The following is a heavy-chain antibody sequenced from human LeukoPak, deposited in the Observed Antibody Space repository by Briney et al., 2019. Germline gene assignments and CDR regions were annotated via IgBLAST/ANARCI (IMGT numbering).Heavy chain of an antibody. CDR2: IYYSGST. J-gene: IGHJ5*02. V-gene: IGHV4-39*01. D-gene: IGHD1-26*01. Sequence: SGPGLVNPSEPLSLTCTVSGGSISSSGYYWGWIRQPPGKGLEWIASIYYSGSTYYNPSRKSRDTISVDTSKNQLSLKLSSLTAADTAVYYCARHEYSGSYYGLSWFDPWGQGTLVTVSS. CDR3: ARHEYSGSYYGLSWFDP. CDR1: GGSISSSGYY.